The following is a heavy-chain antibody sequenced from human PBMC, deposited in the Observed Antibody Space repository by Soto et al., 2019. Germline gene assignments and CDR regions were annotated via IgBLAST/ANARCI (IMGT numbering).Heavy chain of an antibody. Sequence: EVQLVESGGGLVQPGGSLRLSCAASGFTFSSYWMHWVRQAPGKGLVWVSRINSDGSSTSYAVSVKGRFTISRDNAKNTLYLQMNSLRAEDTAVYYCARDLEQLAVYYYYGMDVWGQGTTVTVSS. CDR2: INSDGSST. V-gene: IGHV3-74*01. J-gene: IGHJ6*02. CDR3: ARDLEQLAVYYYYGMDV. D-gene: IGHD6-6*01. CDR1: GFTFSSYW.